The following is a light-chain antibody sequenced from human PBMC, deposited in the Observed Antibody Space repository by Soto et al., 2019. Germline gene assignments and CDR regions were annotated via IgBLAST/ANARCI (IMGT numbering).Light chain of an antibody. V-gene: IGKV3-15*01. Sequence: EMVMTQSPVTLSVSPGESATLSCRASQSVISNLAWYQQKPGQAPRLLIYGASTRATGIPDRFSGSGSGTDFTLTISSLQPEDFATYYCQQSYSTPPLTFGGGTKVDIK. CDR1: QSVISN. CDR2: GAS. CDR3: QQSYSTPPLT. J-gene: IGKJ4*01.